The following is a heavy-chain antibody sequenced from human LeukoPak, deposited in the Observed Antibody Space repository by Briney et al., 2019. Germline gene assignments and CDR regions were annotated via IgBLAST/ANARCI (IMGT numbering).Heavy chain of an antibody. Sequence: SETLSLTCTVSGGSISSYYWSWIRQPAGRGLEWIGRIYTSGSTNHNPSLKSRVTMSVDTSKNQFSLKLSSVTAADTAVYYCAREGGWSFNFDYWGQGTLVTVSS. CDR3: AREGGWSFNFDY. CDR2: IYTSGST. D-gene: IGHD6-19*01. V-gene: IGHV4-4*07. CDR1: GGSISSYY. J-gene: IGHJ4*02.